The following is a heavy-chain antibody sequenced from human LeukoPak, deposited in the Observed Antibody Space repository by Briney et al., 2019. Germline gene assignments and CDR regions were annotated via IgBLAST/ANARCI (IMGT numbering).Heavy chain of an antibody. CDR1: GYTFTSYG. CDR3: ARDRGYGDYGLFPLDY. Sequence: ASVKVSCKASGYTFTSYGISWVRQAPGQGLEWMGWTSAYNGNTNNAQKLQGRVTMTTDTSTSTAYMELRSLRSDDTAVYYCARDRGYGDYGLFPLDYWGQGTLVTVSS. CDR2: TSAYNGNT. V-gene: IGHV1-18*01. J-gene: IGHJ4*02. D-gene: IGHD4-17*01.